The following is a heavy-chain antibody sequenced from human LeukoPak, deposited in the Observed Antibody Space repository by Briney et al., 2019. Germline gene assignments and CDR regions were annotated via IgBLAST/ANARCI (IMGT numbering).Heavy chain of an antibody. CDR1: GFTFDDYS. CDR3: TKMRRGGDGLDI. D-gene: IGHD2-21*02. V-gene: IGHV3-9*01. J-gene: IGHJ4*02. CDR2: INWNSGTI. Sequence: GRSLRLSCAASGFTFDDYSMQWVRQAPGKGLEWVSGINWNSGTIGYADSVKGRFTTSRDNAKNSLYLQMNSLRAEDTALYYCTKMRRGGDGLDIWGQGTLVTVSA.